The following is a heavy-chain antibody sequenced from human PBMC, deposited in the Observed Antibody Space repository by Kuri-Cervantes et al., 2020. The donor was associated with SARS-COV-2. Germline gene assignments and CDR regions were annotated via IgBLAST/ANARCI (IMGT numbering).Heavy chain of an antibody. CDR1: GYSFTSYW. J-gene: IGHJ5*02. D-gene: IGHD2-2*01. Sequence: GESRKISCKGSGYSFTSYWIGWVRQMPGKGLEWMGIIYPGDSDTRYSPSFQGQVTISADKPISTAYLQWSSLKASDTAMYYCARQKYQLLYNWFDPWGQGTLVTVSS. CDR2: IYPGDSDT. CDR3: ARQKYQLLYNWFDP. V-gene: IGHV5-51*01.